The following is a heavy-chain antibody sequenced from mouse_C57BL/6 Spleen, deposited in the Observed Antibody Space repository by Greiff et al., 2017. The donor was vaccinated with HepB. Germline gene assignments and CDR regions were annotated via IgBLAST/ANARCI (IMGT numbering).Heavy chain of an antibody. J-gene: IGHJ2*01. Sequence: QVQLQQPGAELVKPGASVKLSCKASGYTFTSYRMQWVKQRPGQGLEWIGEIDPSDSYTNYNQKFKGKATLTVDKSSSTAYMQLSSLTSEDSAVYYCASSRGYFDYWGQGTTLTVSS. CDR1: GYTFTSYR. CDR2: IDPSDSYT. V-gene: IGHV1-50*01. CDR3: ASSRGYFDY.